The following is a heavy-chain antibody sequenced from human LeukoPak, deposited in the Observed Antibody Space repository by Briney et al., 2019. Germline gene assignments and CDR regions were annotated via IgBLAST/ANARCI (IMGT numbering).Heavy chain of an antibody. D-gene: IGHD6-19*01. Sequence: GGSLRLSCAASGFTFSSYSMNWVRQAPGKGLEWVSSISSSSSYIYYADSVKGRFTISRDNAKNSLYLQMNSLRAEDTAVYYCARDFEYSSGPLGYYYYDMDVWGQGTTVTVSS. J-gene: IGHJ6*02. CDR2: ISSSSSYI. V-gene: IGHV3-21*01. CDR3: ARDFEYSSGPLGYYYYDMDV. CDR1: GFTFSSYS.